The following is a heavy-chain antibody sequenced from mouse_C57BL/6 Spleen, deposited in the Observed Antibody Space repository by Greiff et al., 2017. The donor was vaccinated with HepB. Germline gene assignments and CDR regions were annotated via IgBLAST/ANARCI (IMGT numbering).Heavy chain of an antibody. V-gene: IGHV5-4*01. J-gene: IGHJ2*01. CDR1: GFTFSSYA. CDR2: ISDGGSYT. CDR3: ARKGDYDYDVGYFDY. Sequence: EVQLVESGGGLVKPGGSLKLSCAASGFTFSSYAMSWVRQTPEKRLEWVATISDGGSYTYYPDNVKGRFTISRDNAKNNLYLQMSHLKSEDTAMYYGARKGDYDYDVGYFDYWGQGTTLTVSS. D-gene: IGHD2-4*01.